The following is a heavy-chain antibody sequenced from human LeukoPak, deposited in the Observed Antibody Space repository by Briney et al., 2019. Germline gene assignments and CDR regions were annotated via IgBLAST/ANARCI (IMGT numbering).Heavy chain of an antibody. V-gene: IGHV4-59*08. J-gene: IGHJ6*02. CDR1: GGSISSYY. D-gene: IGHD5-18*01. CDR2: IYYSGST. CDR3: ARLLSGYSYGHSYYGMDV. Sequence: SETLSLTCTVSGGSISSYYWSWIRQPPGKGLEWIGYIYYSGSTNYNPSLKSRVTISVDTSKNQFSLKLSSVTAADTAVYYCARLLSGYSYGHSYYGMDVWGQGTTVTVSS.